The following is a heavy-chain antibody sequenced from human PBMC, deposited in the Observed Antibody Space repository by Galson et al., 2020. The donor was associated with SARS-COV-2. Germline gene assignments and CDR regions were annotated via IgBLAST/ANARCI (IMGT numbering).Heavy chain of an antibody. CDR2: ISSDGGNT. D-gene: IGHD3-3*01. CDR3: VKKLATLRLLGWLPLRGDGFDI. Sequence: GGSLRLSCSASGFTFSNYPMNWVRQAPGKGLESVSAISSDGGNTYYIDSVKDRFTISRDNSENTLYLQMSNLRPEDTAVYYCVKKLATLRLLGWLPLRGDGFDIWGQGTMVTVSA. V-gene: IGHV3-64D*08. J-gene: IGHJ3*02. CDR1: GFTFSNYP.